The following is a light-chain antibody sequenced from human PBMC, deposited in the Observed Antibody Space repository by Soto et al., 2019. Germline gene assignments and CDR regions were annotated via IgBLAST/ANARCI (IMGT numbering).Light chain of an antibody. CDR2: DDR. J-gene: IGLJ1*01. CDR1: NIGSKS. V-gene: IGLV3-21*02. Sequence: SYELTQPPPVSVAPGQTARITCGGNNIGSKSVHWYQQKPGQAPVLVVYDDRDRPSGIPERFSGSNSGNTATLTISRVEAGDEADYYCQVWDSSSDPHYVFGTGTKLTVL. CDR3: QVWDSSSDPHYV.